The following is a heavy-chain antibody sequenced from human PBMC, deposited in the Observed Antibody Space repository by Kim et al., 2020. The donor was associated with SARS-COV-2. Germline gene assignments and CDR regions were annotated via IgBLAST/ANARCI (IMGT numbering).Heavy chain of an antibody. J-gene: IGHJ3*02. CDR2: AYYRSKWYI. CDR1: GDSVSTNRNA. D-gene: IGHD1-20*01. V-gene: IGHV6-1*01. Sequence: SQTLSLTCAISGDSVSTNRNAWNWVRQSPSGGLEWLGRAYYRSKWYIEYAVSVKTRITINPDTSKNQFSLQMNSVTPEDTAVYYCVRGVTGDNSQSRAFDIWGQGTMLTVSS. CDR3: VRGVTGDNSQSRAFDI.